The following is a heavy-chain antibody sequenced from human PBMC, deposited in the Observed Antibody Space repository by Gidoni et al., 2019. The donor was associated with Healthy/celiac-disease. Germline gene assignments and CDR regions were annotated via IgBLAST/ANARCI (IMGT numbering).Heavy chain of an antibody. CDR3: ARGEGITMVQGVGGAFDY. V-gene: IGHV3-11*01. CDR1: GVHFSAYY. D-gene: IGHD3-10*01. J-gene: IGHJ4*02. CDR2: ISSSGRTI. Sequence: QVQLVEYGGGLVQPGGSLRLSAADSGVHFSAYYMRWIRKAPGKGLEWVSYISSSGRTIYYADSVKGRFTISRDNAKNSLYLQMNSLRAEDTAVYYCARGEGITMVQGVGGAFDYWGQGTLVPVSS.